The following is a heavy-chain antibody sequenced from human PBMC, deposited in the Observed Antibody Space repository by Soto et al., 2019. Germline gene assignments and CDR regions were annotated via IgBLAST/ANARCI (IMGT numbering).Heavy chain of an antibody. CDR2: IRPDGSDK. J-gene: IGHJ4*02. V-gene: IGHV3-7*01. CDR3: ARDCPSVSSGRGIDY. Sequence: EVQLVESGGDLVQPGGSLRLFCAASGFTFSNYCMSWVRQAPGKGLEWVAHIRPDGSDKYYVDSVKGRFTISRDNAKNSLYLQMNSVRADDTAVYHSARDCPSVSSGRGIDYWGQGILVTVSS. D-gene: IGHD6-6*01. CDR1: GFTFSNYC.